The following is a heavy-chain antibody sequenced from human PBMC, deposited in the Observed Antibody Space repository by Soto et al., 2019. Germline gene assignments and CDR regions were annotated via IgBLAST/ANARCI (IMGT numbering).Heavy chain of an antibody. J-gene: IGHJ3*02. CDR1: GFTFSSYS. D-gene: IGHD1-7*01. CDR2: ISSSSSTI. Sequence: GGSLRLSCAASGFTFSSYSMNWVRQAPGKGLEWVSYISSSSSTIYYADSVKGRFTISRDNAKNSLYLQMNSLRDEDTAVYYCARDSLDFGEKTGTTLEAFDIWGQGTMVTVSS. V-gene: IGHV3-48*02. CDR3: ARDSLDFGEKTGTTLEAFDI.